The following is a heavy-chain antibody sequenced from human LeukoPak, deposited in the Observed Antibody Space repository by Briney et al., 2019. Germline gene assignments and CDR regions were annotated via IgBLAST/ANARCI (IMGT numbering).Heavy chain of an antibody. D-gene: IGHD1-1*01. J-gene: IGHJ6*03. CDR1: GGSISSYY. V-gene: IGHV4-4*09. CDR3: AKMYKNFYMDV. CDR2: IYISGGT. Sequence: SETLSLTCNVSGGSISSYYWNWIRQPPGKGLEWIGYIYISGGTNYNPSLKGRVAILVDTAKNQVSLKLSSVTAADTAVYYCAKMYKNFYMDVWGKGTTVTVSS.